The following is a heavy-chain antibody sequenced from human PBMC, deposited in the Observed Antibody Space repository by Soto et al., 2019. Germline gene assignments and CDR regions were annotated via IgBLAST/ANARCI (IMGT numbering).Heavy chain of an antibody. CDR2: IKQDGSEK. D-gene: IGHD2-15*01. CDR3: ARVHKRWWSSDAFDI. J-gene: IGHJ3*02. V-gene: IGHV3-7*04. Sequence: EVQLVESGGGLVQPGGSLRLSCAASGFTFGSYWMSWVRQAPGKGLEWVANIKQDGSEKYYVDSVKGRFTIARDNAKNSLYLQMNSLRAEDTAVYYCARVHKRWWSSDAFDIWGQGTMVTVSS. CDR1: GFTFGSYW.